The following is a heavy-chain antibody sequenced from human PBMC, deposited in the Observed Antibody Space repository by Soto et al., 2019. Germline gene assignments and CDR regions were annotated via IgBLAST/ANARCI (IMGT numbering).Heavy chain of an antibody. CDR3: AKDAKSLDWLPTSYYFDF. J-gene: IGHJ4*02. D-gene: IGHD3-9*01. Sequence: EVQVLESGGGLAQPGRSLRLSCAVSGLSFSSYAMTWVRQSPGKGLEWVSSISRSGNSTYSADSVRGRFTISRDNSKDTLDLQMNSLRAEDTAVYYCAKDAKSLDWLPTSYYFDFWGQGTLVTVSS. V-gene: IGHV3-23*01. CDR2: ISRSGNST. CDR1: GLSFSSYA.